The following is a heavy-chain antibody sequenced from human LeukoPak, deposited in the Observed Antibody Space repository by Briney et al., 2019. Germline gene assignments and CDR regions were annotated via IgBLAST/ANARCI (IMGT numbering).Heavy chain of an antibody. CDR1: GYSISSGYY. Sequence: SETLSLTCAVSGYSISSGYYWAWIRQPPGKGLEWIGSVYYAGNTYYNASFQNRVTISMDTSKNQFSLRLSTMSATDTAVYFCARQPTVNRGAVASNFDYWGQGTLVTVSS. CDR2: VYYAGNT. J-gene: IGHJ4*02. D-gene: IGHD6-19*01. V-gene: IGHV4-38-2*01. CDR3: ARQPTVNRGAVASNFDY.